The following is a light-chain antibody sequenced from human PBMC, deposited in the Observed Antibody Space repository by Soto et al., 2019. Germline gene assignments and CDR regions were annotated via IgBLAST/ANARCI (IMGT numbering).Light chain of an antibody. J-gene: IGKJ4*01. Sequence: ERVMTQSPATLSVSPGERATLSCRASQFVSSNLAWYQQKPGQAPRLLIYETTTRASGVPVRFSGSGSGTEFTLTVSGLQSEDVAVYYCQQYHNWPFTFGGGTKVEIK. V-gene: IGKV3-15*01. CDR3: QQYHNWPFT. CDR2: ETT. CDR1: QFVSSN.